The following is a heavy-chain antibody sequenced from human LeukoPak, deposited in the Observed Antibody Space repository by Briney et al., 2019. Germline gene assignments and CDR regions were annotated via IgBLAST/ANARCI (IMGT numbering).Heavy chain of an antibody. J-gene: IGHJ4*02. D-gene: IGHD1-26*01. CDR3: AREQKVGATNIDY. V-gene: IGHV3-7*01. CDR2: IKQDGSEK. Sequence: PGGSLRLSCAASGFTFSSYWMSWVRQAPGKGLEWVANIKQDGSEKYYVDSVKGRFTISRDNAKNSLYLQMNSLRAEDTAVYYCAREQKVGATNIDYWGQGTLVTVSS. CDR1: GFTFSSYW.